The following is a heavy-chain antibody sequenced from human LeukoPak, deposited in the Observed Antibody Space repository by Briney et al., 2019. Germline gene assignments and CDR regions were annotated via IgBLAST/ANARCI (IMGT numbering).Heavy chain of an antibody. D-gene: IGHD6-13*01. CDR2: IIPIFGTA. CDR3: ARDRSSWARYFDY. J-gene: IGHJ4*02. CDR1: GGTFSSYA. V-gene: IGHV1-69*06. Sequence: SVKVSCKASGGTFSSYAISWVRQAPGQGLEWMGGIIPIFGTANYAQKFQGRVTITADKSTSTAYMELSSLRSEDTAVYYCARDRSSWARYFDYWGQGTLVTVSS.